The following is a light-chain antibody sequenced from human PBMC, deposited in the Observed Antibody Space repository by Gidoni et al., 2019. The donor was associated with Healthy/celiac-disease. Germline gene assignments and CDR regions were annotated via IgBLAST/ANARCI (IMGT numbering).Light chain of an antibody. CDR2: DAS. J-gene: IGKJ4*01. V-gene: IGKV1-5*01. CDR3: QQYNSYLLT. CDR1: QSISSW. Sequence: DIQMTQSPSTLSASVGDRVTITCRASQSISSWLAWYQQKPGKAPKLLIYDASSLESGVPSRFSGSGSGTEFSLTISSLQPDDFATYYCQQYNSYLLTFGGGTKVEIK.